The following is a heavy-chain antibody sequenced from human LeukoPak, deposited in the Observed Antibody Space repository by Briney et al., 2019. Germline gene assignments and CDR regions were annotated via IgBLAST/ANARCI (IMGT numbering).Heavy chain of an antibody. CDR2: IYHSGST. Sequence: SETLSLTCAVSGGSISSYYWWSWVRQTPGKGLEWIGEIYHSGSTNYNPSLRSRVTISVDKSKNQFSLKLSSVTAADTAVYYCARVFTDAYYYGMDVWGQGTTVTVSS. D-gene: IGHD2-8*01. V-gene: IGHV4-4*02. J-gene: IGHJ6*02. CDR3: ARVFTDAYYYGMDV. CDR1: GGSISSYYW.